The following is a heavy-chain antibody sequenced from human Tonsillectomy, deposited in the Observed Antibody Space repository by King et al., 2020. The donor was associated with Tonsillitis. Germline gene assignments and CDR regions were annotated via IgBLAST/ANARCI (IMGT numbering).Heavy chain of an antibody. J-gene: IGHJ5*01. CDR1: GGSINHYY. Sequence: QLQESGPGLVKPSETLSLNCVVSGGSINHYYWSWLRQSPGKGLEWIGYISDTGSTNYNPSLTGRVAMSVDTSKNQLSLKLTSVTAADTAKYYCARLTVATLPLRGFDSWGQGTLVTVSS. D-gene: IGHD4-23*01. CDR3: ARLTVATLPLRGFDS. CDR2: ISDTGST. V-gene: IGHV4-59*01.